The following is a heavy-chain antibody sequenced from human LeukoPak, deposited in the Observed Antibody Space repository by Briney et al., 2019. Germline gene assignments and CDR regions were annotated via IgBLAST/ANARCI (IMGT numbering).Heavy chain of an antibody. CDR3: ARERSGRLIENDAFDI. Sequence: ASVTVSCTASGYTFTSYGISWVRQAPGQGLEWMGWISAYNGNTNYAQKLQGRVTMTTDTSTSTAYMELRSLRSDDTAVYYCARERSGRLIENDAFDIWGQGTMVTVSS. CDR1: GYTFTSYG. J-gene: IGHJ3*02. V-gene: IGHV1-18*01. D-gene: IGHD6-19*01. CDR2: ISAYNGNT.